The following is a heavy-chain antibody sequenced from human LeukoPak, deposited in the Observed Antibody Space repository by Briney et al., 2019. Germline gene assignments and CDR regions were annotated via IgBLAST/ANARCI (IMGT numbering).Heavy chain of an antibody. D-gene: IGHD2-21*01. J-gene: IGHJ5*02. CDR2: INTDGGIT. Sequence: PGGSLRLSSAASVFTFSSYWMYWVRQAPGKGLVWVSHINTDGGITDYADSVKGRFTISRDNAKNTLYLQMNSLRVEDTAVYYCARLAWFDPWGQGTLVTVSS. CDR1: VFTFSSYW. V-gene: IGHV3-74*01. CDR3: ARLAWFDP.